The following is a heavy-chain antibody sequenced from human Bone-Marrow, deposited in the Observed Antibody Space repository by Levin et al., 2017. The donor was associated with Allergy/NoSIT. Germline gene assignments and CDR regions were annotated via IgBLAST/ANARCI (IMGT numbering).Heavy chain of an antibody. CDR1: GFTFSSYG. Sequence: GGSLRLSCAASGFTFSSYGMHWVRQAPGKGLEWVAVISYDGSNKYYADSVKGRFTISRDNSKNTLYLQMNSLRAEDTAVYYCAKDSAATAIYYYYYGMDVWGQGTTVTVSS. V-gene: IGHV3-30*18. CDR3: AKDSAATAIYYYYYGMDV. CDR2: ISYDGSNK. D-gene: IGHD3-10*01. J-gene: IGHJ6*02.